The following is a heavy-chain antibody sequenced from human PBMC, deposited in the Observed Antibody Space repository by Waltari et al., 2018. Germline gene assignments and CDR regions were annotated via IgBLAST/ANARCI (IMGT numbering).Heavy chain of an antibody. D-gene: IGHD1-20*01. V-gene: IGHV5-51*03. Sequence: EVQLVQSGAEVKKPGESLKISCKGSGYSFTSYWIGWVRQMPGKGLDWMGIIYPDDADISYSPSFQGQVTISADKSISTAYLQWSSLKASDTAMYYCARRGITGTITLGYHYYGMDVWGQGTTVTVSS. CDR1: GYSFTSYW. CDR2: IYPDDADI. CDR3: ARRGITGTITLGYHYYGMDV. J-gene: IGHJ6*02.